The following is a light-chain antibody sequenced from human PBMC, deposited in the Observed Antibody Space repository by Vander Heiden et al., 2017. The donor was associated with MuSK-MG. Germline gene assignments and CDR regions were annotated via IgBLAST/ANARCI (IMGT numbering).Light chain of an antibody. CDR2: AAS. Sequence: DVQMTQSPSTLSASVGDRVTITCRASQSISSYYNCYQQNTGKDTKILIYAASSLKSGVPSRFSGSGSGTDFTLTISRLQPEDFVTYYCQQRYSTSPITFGHGTRLEIK. V-gene: IGKV1-39*01. J-gene: IGKJ5*01. CDR1: QSISSY. CDR3: QQRYSTSPIT.